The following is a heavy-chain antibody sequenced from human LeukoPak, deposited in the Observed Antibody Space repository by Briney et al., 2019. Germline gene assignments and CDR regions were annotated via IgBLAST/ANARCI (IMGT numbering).Heavy chain of an antibody. Sequence: SETLPLTCTLSGLSISSRYWSWIRQPPGKGLEWIGSIYYSGGHNYNPSLQGRVSISVDTSKIQFSLKVSCVTAADTAVYYCARWQYTISSGWFDPWGQGTLVTVSS. V-gene: IGHV4-59*08. J-gene: IGHJ5*02. CDR2: IYYSGGH. CDR3: ARWQYTISSGWFDP. D-gene: IGHD6-6*01. CDR1: GLSISSRY.